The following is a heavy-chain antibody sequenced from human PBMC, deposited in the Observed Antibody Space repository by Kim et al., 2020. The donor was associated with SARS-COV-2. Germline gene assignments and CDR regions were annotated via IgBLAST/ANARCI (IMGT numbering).Heavy chain of an antibody. V-gene: IGHV1-58*01. CDR2: IVVCSGNT. CDR1: GFTFTSSA. D-gene: IGHD6-19*01. CDR3: AALVPLAVAGWSVDY. J-gene: IGHJ4*02. Sequence: SVKVSCKASGFTFTSSAVQWVRQARGQRLEWIGWIVVCSGNTNYAQKFQERVTITRDMSTSTAYMELSSLRSEDTAVYYCAALVPLAVAGWSVDYWGQGTLVTVSS.